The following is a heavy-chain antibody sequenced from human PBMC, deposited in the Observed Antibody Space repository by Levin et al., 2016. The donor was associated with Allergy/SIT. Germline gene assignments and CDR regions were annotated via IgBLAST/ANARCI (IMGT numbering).Heavy chain of an antibody. Sequence: VRQAPGKGLEWVSGISWNSGSIGYADSVKGRFTISRDNAKNSLYLQMNSLRAEDTAVYYCVTDGGSGIVSGSYYVSVYFQHWGQGTLVTVSS. CDR2: ISWNSGSI. J-gene: IGHJ1*01. D-gene: IGHD1-26*01. CDR3: VTDGGSGIVSGSYYVSVYFQH. V-gene: IGHV3-9*01.